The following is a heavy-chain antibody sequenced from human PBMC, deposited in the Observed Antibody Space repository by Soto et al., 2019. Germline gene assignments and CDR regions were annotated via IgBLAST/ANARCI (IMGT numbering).Heavy chain of an antibody. J-gene: IGHJ6*02. D-gene: IGHD5-12*01. CDR2: IYYSGST. Sequence: PSETLSLSCTVSGGSISSYYWSWIRQPPGKGLEWIGYIYYSGSTNYNPSLKSRVTISVDTSKNQFSLKLSSVTAADTAVYYCARVWGIGYDNPYYYNGMDVWCQALTVTVSS. CDR3: ARVWGIGYDNPYYYNGMDV. CDR1: GGSISSYY. V-gene: IGHV4-59*01.